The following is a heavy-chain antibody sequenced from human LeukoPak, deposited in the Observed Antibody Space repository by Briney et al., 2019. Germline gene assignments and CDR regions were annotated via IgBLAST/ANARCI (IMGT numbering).Heavy chain of an antibody. J-gene: IGHJ4*02. Sequence: PGGSLRLSCAASGFTFGNYAMTWVRQAPGKGLECVSVISGSGDATNYADSVKGRFTISRDNSKSTLYVQMNSLRAEDTAVYYCAKSTSFYLDSWGQGTLVTVSS. CDR3: AKSTSFYLDS. CDR1: GFTFGNYA. CDR2: ISGSGDAT. V-gene: IGHV3-23*01.